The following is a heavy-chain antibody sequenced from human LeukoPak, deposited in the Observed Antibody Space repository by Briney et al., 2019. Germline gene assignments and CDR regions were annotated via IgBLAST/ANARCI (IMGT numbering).Heavy chain of an antibody. J-gene: IGHJ3*02. D-gene: IGHD3-22*01. V-gene: IGHV1-2*02. CDR3: ARQSLDYYETLDAFDI. CDR1: EYTFTDYY. CDR2: INCKSGAT. Sequence: SVKVSCKASEYTFTDYYIHWMRQAPGQGLEWMGWINCKSGATSYAQKFRGRVTMTKDRPIRTAYMELSRLKSDDTAVYYCARQSLDYYETLDAFDIWGQGTVVTVSS.